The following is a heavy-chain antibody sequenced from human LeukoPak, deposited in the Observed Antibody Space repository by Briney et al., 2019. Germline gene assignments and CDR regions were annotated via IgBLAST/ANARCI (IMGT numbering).Heavy chain of an antibody. J-gene: IGHJ4*02. CDR1: GYTFTSYG. CDR3: ARGHRLGRQWLVQGDFDY. D-gene: IGHD6-19*01. CDR2: ISAYNGNT. Sequence: GASVKVSCKASGYTFTSYGISWVRQAPGQGLEWMGWISAYNGNTNYAQKLQGRVTMTTDTSTSTAYMELRSLRSDDTAVYYCARGHRLGRQWLVQGDFDYWGQGTLVTVSS. V-gene: IGHV1-18*01.